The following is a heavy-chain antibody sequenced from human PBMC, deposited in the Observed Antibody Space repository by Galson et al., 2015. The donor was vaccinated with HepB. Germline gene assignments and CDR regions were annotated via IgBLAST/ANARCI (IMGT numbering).Heavy chain of an antibody. CDR2: IIPILGIA. Sequence: SVKVSCKASGGTFSSYTISWVRQAPGQGLEWMGRIIPILGIANHAQKFQGRVTITADKSTSTAYMELSSLRSEDTAVYYCARELRITIFGVAHRDGMDVWGQGTTVTVSS. CDR1: GGTFSSYT. V-gene: IGHV1-69*04. J-gene: IGHJ6*02. CDR3: ARELRITIFGVAHRDGMDV. D-gene: IGHD3-3*01.